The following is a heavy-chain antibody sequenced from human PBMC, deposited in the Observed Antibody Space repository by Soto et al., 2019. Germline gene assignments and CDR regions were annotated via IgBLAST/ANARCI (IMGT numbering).Heavy chain of an antibody. J-gene: IGHJ4*02. D-gene: IGHD3-22*01. CDR2: IYYSGST. CDR1: GGSISSDY. Sequence: SATLSLTCTVSGGSISSDYWSWIRQPPGKGLEWIGYIYYSGSTNYNPSLKSRVTISVDTSKNQFSLKLSSVTAADTAVYYCARSDYYDSSRFDYWGQGTLVTVSS. CDR3: ARSDYYDSSRFDY. V-gene: IGHV4-59*01.